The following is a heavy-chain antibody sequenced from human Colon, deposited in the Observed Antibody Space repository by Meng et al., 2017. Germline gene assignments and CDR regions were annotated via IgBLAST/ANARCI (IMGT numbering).Heavy chain of an antibody. Sequence: QVQLPGSGPRLLRPSETLSLTCTLSGGSVSSPSYYWSWIRQTPGKGLEWIGYVYYTGSANYNPSLKSRVTISVDTSKNHFSLNLTSVTAADTAVYYCARGRGSYSSIDFWGQGTLVTVSS. J-gene: IGHJ4*02. D-gene: IGHD1-26*01. V-gene: IGHV4-61*03. CDR3: ARGRGSYSSIDF. CDR1: GGSVSSPSYY. CDR2: VYYTGSA.